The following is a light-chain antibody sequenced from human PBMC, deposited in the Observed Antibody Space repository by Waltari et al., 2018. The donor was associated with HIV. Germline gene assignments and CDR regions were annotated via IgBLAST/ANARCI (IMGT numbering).Light chain of an antibody. CDR1: SGHSSYA. CDR2: LNSDGSH. Sequence: QLVLTQSPSASASLGASVKLTCPLSSGHSSYAIAWHQQQPEKGPRYLMKLNSDGSHSKGDGIPDRFSGSSSGAERYLTISSLQSEDEADYYCQTWSVFGGGTKLTVL. CDR3: QTWSV. V-gene: IGLV4-69*01. J-gene: IGLJ3*02.